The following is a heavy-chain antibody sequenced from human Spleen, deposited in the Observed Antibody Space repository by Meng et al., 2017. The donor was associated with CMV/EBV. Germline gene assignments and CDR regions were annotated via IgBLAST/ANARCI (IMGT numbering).Heavy chain of an antibody. CDR3: ARVGGWHFDY. V-gene: IGHV1-3*01. D-gene: IGHD5-24*01. CDR2: MNAGNGNT. J-gene: IGHJ4*02. CDR1: GYTFANYA. Sequence: VSWKASGYTFANYAIHWVRQAPGQRLESMGWMNAGNGNTKYSQKFQGRVTITRDTSATTAHMELSSLRSEDAAVYYCARVGGWHFDYWGQGTLVTVSS.